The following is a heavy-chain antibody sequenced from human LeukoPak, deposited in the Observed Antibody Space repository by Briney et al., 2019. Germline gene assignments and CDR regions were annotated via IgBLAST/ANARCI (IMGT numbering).Heavy chain of an antibody. CDR1: GFTFSNYD. D-gene: IGHD3-22*01. CDR3: ARAARFYGSSGAHAFDI. CDR2: IGTGGDT. Sequence: PGGSLRLSCVASGFTFSNYDMHWVRQGTGKGLEWASGIGTGGDTHYPDSVKGRFTISRENAKNSLFLQMNSLRVGGTAMYYCARAARFYGSSGAHAFDIWGQGTMVTVS. J-gene: IGHJ3*02. V-gene: IGHV3-13*01.